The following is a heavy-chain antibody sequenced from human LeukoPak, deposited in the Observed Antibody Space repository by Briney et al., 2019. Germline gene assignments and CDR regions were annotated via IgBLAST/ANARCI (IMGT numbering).Heavy chain of an antibody. Sequence: ASVKVACKASGYTFTGYYMHWVRQAPGQGLEWMGWINPNSGGKNYAQKFQGRVTMTRDTSISTAYMELSRLRSDDTAVYYCARRTPWNDQRDYYMDVWGKGTTVTVSS. CDR1: GYTFTGYY. V-gene: IGHV1-2*02. CDR3: ARRTPWNDQRDYYMDV. J-gene: IGHJ6*03. D-gene: IGHD1-1*01. CDR2: INPNSGGK.